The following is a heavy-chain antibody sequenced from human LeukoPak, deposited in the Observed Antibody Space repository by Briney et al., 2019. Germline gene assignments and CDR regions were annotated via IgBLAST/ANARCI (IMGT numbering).Heavy chain of an antibody. V-gene: IGHV5-51*01. D-gene: IGHD2-15*01. CDR3: ARHRDSSYYYYYGMDV. CDR1: GYSFTSYW. CDR2: IYPGDSDT. J-gene: IGHJ6*02. Sequence: GESLKISCKGSGYSFTSYWIGWVRQMPGKGLEWMGIIYPGDSDTRYSQSFQGQVTISADKSISTAYLQWSSLKASDTAMYYCARHRDSSYYYYYGMDVWGQGTTVTVSS.